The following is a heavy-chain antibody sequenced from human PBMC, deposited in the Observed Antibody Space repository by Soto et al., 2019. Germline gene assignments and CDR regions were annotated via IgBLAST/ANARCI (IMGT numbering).Heavy chain of an antibody. CDR2: ISGSGGST. J-gene: IGHJ6*03. V-gene: IGHV3-23*01. CDR1: GFTFSSYA. Sequence: PGGSLRLSCAASGFTFSSYAMSWVRQAPGKGLEWVSAISGSGGSTYYADSVKGRFTISRDNSKNTLYLQMNSLRAEDTAVYYCAKDKKYCSGGSCYSPMDVWGKGTTVTGSS. D-gene: IGHD2-15*01. CDR3: AKDKKYCSGGSCYSPMDV.